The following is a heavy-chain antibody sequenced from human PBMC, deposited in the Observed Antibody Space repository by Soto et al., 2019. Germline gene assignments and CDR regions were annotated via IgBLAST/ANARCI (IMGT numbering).Heavy chain of an antibody. CDR3: ASAYYDFWSGYLGYGMDV. Sequence: PSETLSLTXAVSGYSISSGYYWGWIRQPPGKGLEWIGSIYHSGSTYYNPSLKSRVTISVDTSKNQFSLKLSSVTAADTAVYYCASAYYDFWSGYLGYGMDVWGQGTTVTVSS. D-gene: IGHD3-3*01. CDR1: GYSISSGYY. V-gene: IGHV4-38-2*01. CDR2: IYHSGST. J-gene: IGHJ6*02.